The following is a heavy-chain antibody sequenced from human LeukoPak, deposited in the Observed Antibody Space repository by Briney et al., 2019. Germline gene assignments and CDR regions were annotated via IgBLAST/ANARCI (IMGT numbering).Heavy chain of an antibody. Sequence: GGSLRLSCAASGSTFSTYLMSWVRQAPGKGLEWVANIKQDGSEKYYVDSVKGRFTVSRDNAKNSLYLQVNSLRAEDTAVYYCARDYGDVGAFDIWGQGTMVTVSS. CDR2: IKQDGSEK. CDR1: GSTFSTYL. CDR3: ARDYGDVGAFDI. V-gene: IGHV3-7*01. D-gene: IGHD7-27*01. J-gene: IGHJ3*02.